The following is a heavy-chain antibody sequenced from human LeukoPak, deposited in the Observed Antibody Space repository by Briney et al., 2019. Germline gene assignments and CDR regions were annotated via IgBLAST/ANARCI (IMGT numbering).Heavy chain of an antibody. Sequence: GGSLRLSCAASGFTFSSYAMHWVRQAPGKGLEWVAVISYDGSNKYYADSVKGRFTISRDNSKNTLYLQMNSLRAEDTAVYYCARDSRAIGMDVWGQGTTVTVSS. D-gene: IGHD1-26*01. J-gene: IGHJ6*02. CDR1: GFTFSSYA. CDR3: ARDSRAIGMDV. V-gene: IGHV3-30*04. CDR2: ISYDGSNK.